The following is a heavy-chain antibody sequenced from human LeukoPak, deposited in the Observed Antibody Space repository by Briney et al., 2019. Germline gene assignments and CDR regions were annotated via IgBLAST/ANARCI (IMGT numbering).Heavy chain of an antibody. CDR1: GFTFSSYC. D-gene: IGHD4-11*01. CDR2: IKQGGSET. V-gene: IGHV3-7*01. J-gene: IGHJ3*02. CDR3: ARGVLYSTDAFDI. Sequence: GGSLRLSCAVSGFTFSSYCMTWVRQAPGKGLEWVANIKQGGSETYYVDSVKGRFAISRDIAKSSLYLQMSSLRAEDTAVYYCARGVLYSTDAFDIWGQGTMVTVSS.